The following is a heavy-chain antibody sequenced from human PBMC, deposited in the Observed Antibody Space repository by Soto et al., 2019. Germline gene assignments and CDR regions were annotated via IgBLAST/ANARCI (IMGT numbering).Heavy chain of an antibody. Sequence: KPSETLSLTCTVSGGSISSRSYYWGWIRQPPGKGLEWIGSIYYIGSTYYNPSLKSRVTISVDRSKNQFSLKLNSVTAADTAVYYCARDLWGYCGTDCYPLDVWGQGTTVTVSS. CDR3: ARDLWGYCGTDCYPLDV. V-gene: IGHV4-39*07. CDR1: GGSISSRSYY. D-gene: IGHD2-21*02. J-gene: IGHJ6*02. CDR2: IYYIGST.